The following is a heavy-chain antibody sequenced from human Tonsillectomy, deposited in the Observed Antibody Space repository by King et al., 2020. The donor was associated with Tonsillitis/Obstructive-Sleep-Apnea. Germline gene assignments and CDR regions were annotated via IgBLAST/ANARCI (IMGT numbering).Heavy chain of an antibody. J-gene: IGHJ6*03. D-gene: IGHD4-17*01. CDR2: IFWDDDK. CDR3: ARGAHGDYGGGQSHSYYHMDV. CDR1: GFSLTTSRVG. Sequence: TLKESGPTLVKPTQTLTLTCTFSGFSLTTSRVGVGWIRQPPGKALEWLALIFWDDDKRYRSSLKSRLTITKDTSKNQVVLTMTNMDPVDTATYYCARGAHGDYGGGQSHSYYHMDVWGKGTTVTVSS. V-gene: IGHV2-5*02.